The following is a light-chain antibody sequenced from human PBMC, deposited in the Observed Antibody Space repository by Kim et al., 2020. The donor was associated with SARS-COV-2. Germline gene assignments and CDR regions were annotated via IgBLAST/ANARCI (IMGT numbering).Light chain of an antibody. J-gene: IGKJ4*01. Sequence: TGVPSRFSGSGSGTDFTLTINGLQPEDYATYYCQQSDDRFTFGGGTKGDIK. CDR3: QQSDDRFT. V-gene: IGKV1-33*01.